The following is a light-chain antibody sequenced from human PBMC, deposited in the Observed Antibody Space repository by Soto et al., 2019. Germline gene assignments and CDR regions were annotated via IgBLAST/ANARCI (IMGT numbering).Light chain of an antibody. CDR3: QQGYNFPRA. CDR1: QTIDSW. J-gene: IGKJ1*01. V-gene: IGKV1-5*03. CDR2: KAS. Sequence: IQMTQSPSTLSASVGDRVTITCRASQTIDSWLAWYQQRPGKPPNLLIYKASTLASGVPSRFSGSGSGTEFTLTINSLQPEDFATYFCQQGYNFPRAFGQGTKVDIK.